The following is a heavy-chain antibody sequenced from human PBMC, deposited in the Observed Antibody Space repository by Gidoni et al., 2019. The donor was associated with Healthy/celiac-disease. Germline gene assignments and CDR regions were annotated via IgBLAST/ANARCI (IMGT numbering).Heavy chain of an antibody. V-gene: IGHV1-3*01. D-gene: IGHD5-18*01. J-gene: IGHJ4*02. Sequence: QVQLVQSGAEVKKPGASVQVSCQASGYTFTSYAMHWVRQAPGQRLEWMGWINAGNGNTKYSQKFQGRVTITRDTSASTAYMELSSLRSEDTAVYYCARERYSYGFLDYWGQGTLVTVSS. CDR3: ARERYSYGFLDY. CDR2: INAGNGNT. CDR1: GYTFTSYA.